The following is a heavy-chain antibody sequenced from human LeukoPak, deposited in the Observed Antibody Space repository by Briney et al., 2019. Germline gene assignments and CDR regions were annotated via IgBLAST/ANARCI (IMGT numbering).Heavy chain of an antibody. CDR1: GFTFSSYA. D-gene: IGHD6-13*01. J-gene: IGHJ4*02. CDR2: ISGSGGST. V-gene: IGHV3-23*01. CDR3: ATVGYSRSWYKH. Sequence: GGSLRLSCAASGFTFSSYAMSWVRQAPGKGLEWVSAISGSGGSTYYADSVKGRFTISRDNSKNTLYLQMNSLRAEDTAVYYWATVGYSRSWYKHWGQGTLVTVSS.